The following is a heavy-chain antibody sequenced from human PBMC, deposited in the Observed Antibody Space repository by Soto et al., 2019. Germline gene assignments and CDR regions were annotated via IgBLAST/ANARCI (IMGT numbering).Heavy chain of an antibody. CDR2: ISYDGSNK. D-gene: IGHD6-19*01. CDR3: AKDSSGWYAAFDI. J-gene: IGHJ3*02. Sequence: LRLSCAASGFTFSSYCMHWVRQAPGKGLEWVAVISYDGSNKYYADSVKGRFTIPRDNSKNTLYLQMNSLRAEDTAVYYCAKDSSGWYAAFDIWGQGTMVTASS. CDR1: GFTFSSYC. V-gene: IGHV3-30*18.